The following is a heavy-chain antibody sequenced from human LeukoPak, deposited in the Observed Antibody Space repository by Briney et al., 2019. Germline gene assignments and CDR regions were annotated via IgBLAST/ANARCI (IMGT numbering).Heavy chain of an antibody. CDR1: GFTFSDYY. Sequence: KPGGSLRLSCAASGFTFSDYYMSWIRQAPGKGLEWASYISSSSSYTNHADSVKGRFTISRDNAKNSLYLQMNSLRAEDTAVYYCARASSSGWYEGVDYWGQGTLVTVSS. CDR2: ISSSSSYT. CDR3: ARASSSGWYEGVDY. D-gene: IGHD6-19*01. V-gene: IGHV3-11*06. J-gene: IGHJ4*02.